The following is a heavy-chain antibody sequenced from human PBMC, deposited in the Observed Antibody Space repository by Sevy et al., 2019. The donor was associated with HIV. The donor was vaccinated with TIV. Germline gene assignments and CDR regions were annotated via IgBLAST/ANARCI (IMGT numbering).Heavy chain of an antibody. V-gene: IGHV3-30*04. D-gene: IGHD2-2*01. CDR3: AKEVGTRGRCGYFNY. Sequence: GGSLRLSCAASEITFSTAIIHWVRQAPGKGLEWVAAISYDESKYYADSVKGGLTNSRDSSKNKVYPEMSSLRTEDTAVYYCAKEVGTRGRCGYFNYGGQGTLVTVSS. CDR2: ISYDESK. CDR1: EITFSTAI. J-gene: IGHJ4*02.